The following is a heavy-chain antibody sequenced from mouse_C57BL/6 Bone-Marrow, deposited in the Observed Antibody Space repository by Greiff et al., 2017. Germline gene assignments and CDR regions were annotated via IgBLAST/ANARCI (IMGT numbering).Heavy chain of an antibody. D-gene: IGHD1-1*01. CDR2: IHPNSGST. V-gene: IGHV1-64*01. Sequence: QVQLQQPGAELVKPGASVKLSCKASGYTFTSYWMHWVKQRPGQGLEWIGMIHPNSGSTNYNETFKSKATLTVDKSSSTAYMQLSSLTSEDSAVYYCAISLYYGSSFSPFAYWGQGTLVTVSA. J-gene: IGHJ3*01. CDR1: GYTFTSYW. CDR3: AISLYYGSSFSPFAY.